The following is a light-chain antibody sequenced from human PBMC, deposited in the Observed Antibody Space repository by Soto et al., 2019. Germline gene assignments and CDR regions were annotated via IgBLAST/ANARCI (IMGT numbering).Light chain of an antibody. CDR2: KAS. V-gene: IGKV1-5*03. CDR1: QSISNY. J-gene: IGKJ1*01. Sequence: DIQMTQSPSTLSASVGDRITITCRASQSISNYLAWHQQKPGKAPKVLMYKASSLESGAPSRFSGSGSGTEFTLTISSLQPDDFAIYYCQQYYSYWTFGQGTKVEIK. CDR3: QQYYSYWT.